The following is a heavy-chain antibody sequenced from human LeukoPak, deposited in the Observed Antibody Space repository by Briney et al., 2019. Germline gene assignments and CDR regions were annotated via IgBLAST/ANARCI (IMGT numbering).Heavy chain of an antibody. Sequence: SETLSLTCTVSGGSISSYYWSWIRQPPGKGLEWIGYIYYSGSTNYNPSLKSRVTISVDTSKNQFSLKLSSVTAADTAVYYCAVDDFWSGYDAFDIWGQGTMVTVSS. D-gene: IGHD3-3*01. CDR2: IYYSGST. V-gene: IGHV4-59*01. J-gene: IGHJ3*02. CDR3: AVDDFWSGYDAFDI. CDR1: GGSISSYY.